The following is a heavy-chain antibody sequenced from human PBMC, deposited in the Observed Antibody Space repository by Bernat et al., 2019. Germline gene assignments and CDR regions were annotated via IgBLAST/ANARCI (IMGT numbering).Heavy chain of an antibody. J-gene: IGHJ5*02. D-gene: IGHD2-2*01. CDR2: IWYDGSNK. CDR1: GFTFSRYG. V-gene: IGHV3-33*01. Sequence: GGGGGQAGGALGVSWAASGFTFSRYGMHRGRQAPGKGVGGGAGIWYDGSNKYYADSVKGRLTISRVNSKNPLYLQMNRLRGEDTAVYYCARDGIGIVVDIGGFDPWGQGTLVTVSS. CDR3: ARDGIGIVVDIGGFDP.